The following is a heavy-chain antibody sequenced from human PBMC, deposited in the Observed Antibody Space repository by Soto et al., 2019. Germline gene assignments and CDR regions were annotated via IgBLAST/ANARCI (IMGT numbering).Heavy chain of an antibody. CDR2: IKSKTDGGTT. CDR3: TTEALHDYSNYPFDY. Sequence: GGSLRLSCAASGFTFSNAWMNWVRQAPGKGLEWVGRIKSKTDGGTTDYAAPVKGRFTMSRDDSKNTLYLQMNSLKTEDTAVYYCTTEALHDYSNYPFDYWGQGTLVTVSS. J-gene: IGHJ4*02. V-gene: IGHV3-15*07. D-gene: IGHD4-4*01. CDR1: GFTFSNAW.